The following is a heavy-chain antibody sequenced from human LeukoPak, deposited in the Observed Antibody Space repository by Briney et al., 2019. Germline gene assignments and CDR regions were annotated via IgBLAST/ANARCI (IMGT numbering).Heavy chain of an antibody. CDR2: ISSSSSTI. CDR1: GFTFSSYS. V-gene: IGHV3-48*01. D-gene: IGHD1-7*01. Sequence: PGGSLRLSCAASGFTFSSYSMNWVRQAPGKGLEWVSYISSSSSTIYYADSVKGRFTISRDNAKNSLYLQMNSLRAEDTAVYYCARDNWNYGYYYYYMDVWGKGTTVTVSS. CDR3: ARDNWNYGYYYYYMDV. J-gene: IGHJ6*03.